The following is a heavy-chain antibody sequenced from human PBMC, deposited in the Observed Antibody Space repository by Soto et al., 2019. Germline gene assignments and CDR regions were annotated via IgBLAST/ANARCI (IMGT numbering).Heavy chain of an antibody. D-gene: IGHD5-18*01. CDR3: AGWIQLQQYYYYGMDV. J-gene: IGHJ6*02. CDR2: IYHSGST. V-gene: IGHV4-4*02. Sequence: SETLSLTCAVSGGSISISNWWSWVRQPPGKGLEWIGEIYHSGSTNYNPSLKSRVTISVDKSKNQFSLKLSSVTAADTAVYYCAGWIQLQQYYYYGMDVWGQGTTVTVS. CDR1: GGSISISNW.